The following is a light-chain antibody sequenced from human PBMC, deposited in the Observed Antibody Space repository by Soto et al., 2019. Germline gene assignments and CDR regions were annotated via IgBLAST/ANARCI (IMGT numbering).Light chain of an antibody. J-gene: IGKJ4*01. V-gene: IGKV1-39*01. Sequence: DIPMTKSPASLSASVGDRVRITCRASQSISTYLNWYHQKPGKGPKLLFYAESNLQTGVPARFSGSGSRTGFTLAISSLQPEDFATYVGQQAFDTPLTFGVGTKVDIK. CDR1: QSISTY. CDR3: QQAFDTPLT. CDR2: AES.